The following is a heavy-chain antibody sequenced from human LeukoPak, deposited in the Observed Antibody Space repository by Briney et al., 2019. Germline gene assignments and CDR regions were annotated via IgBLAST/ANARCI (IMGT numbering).Heavy chain of an antibody. CDR1: GYTFTSYG. D-gene: IGHD4-23*01. Sequence: ASVKVSCKASGYTFTSYGLSWVRQAPGQGLEWMGWLSAYNGNTNYAQRLQGRVTMTTDTSTSTAYMELRSLRSDDTAVYYCARVEKNSHDAFDIWGQGTMVTVSS. V-gene: IGHV1-18*01. J-gene: IGHJ3*02. CDR3: ARVEKNSHDAFDI. CDR2: LSAYNGNT.